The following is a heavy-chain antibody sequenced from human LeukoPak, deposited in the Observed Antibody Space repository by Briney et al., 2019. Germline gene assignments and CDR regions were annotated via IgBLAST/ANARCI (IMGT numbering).Heavy chain of an antibody. Sequence: ASVKGSCKASGYTFTSYGISWVRQAPGQGLEWMGWINTNTGNQTYAQDFTGRFVFSLDTSVTTTFLEISSLKAEDTAIYYCARSSWIQQSSDFWGQGTLVTVSS. CDR3: ARSSWIQQSSDF. V-gene: IGHV7-4-1*02. D-gene: IGHD5-18*01. CDR2: INTNTGNQ. CDR1: GYTFTSYG. J-gene: IGHJ4*02.